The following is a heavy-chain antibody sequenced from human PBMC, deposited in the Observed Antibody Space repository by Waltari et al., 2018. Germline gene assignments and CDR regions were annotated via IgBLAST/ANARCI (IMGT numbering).Heavy chain of an antibody. Sequence: EVQLVESGGGLVQPGGSLRLSCAASGFTFSSYAMSWVRQAPGKGLEWVSAISGSGGSTYYADSVKGRFTISRDNSKNTLYLQMNSRRAEDTAVYYCAKTGGSGYDYYYYYMDVWGKGTTVTVSS. CDR3: AKTGGSGYDYYYYYMDV. CDR2: ISGSGGST. J-gene: IGHJ6*03. V-gene: IGHV3-23*04. D-gene: IGHD5-12*01. CDR1: GFTFSSYA.